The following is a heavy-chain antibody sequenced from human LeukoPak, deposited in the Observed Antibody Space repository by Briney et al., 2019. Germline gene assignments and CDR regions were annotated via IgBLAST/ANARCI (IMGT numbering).Heavy chain of an antibody. CDR1: GFTFDDYA. V-gene: IGHV3-9*01. J-gene: IGHJ4*02. Sequence: GGSLRLSCAASGFTFDDYAMHWVRQAPGKGLEWVSGISWNSGSIAYADSVKGRFTISRDNAKNSLYLQMNSLRAEDTAVYYCARVQKGITMIVVGVLDYWGQGTLVTVSS. CDR3: ARVQKGITMIVVGVLDY. CDR2: ISWNSGSI. D-gene: IGHD3-22*01.